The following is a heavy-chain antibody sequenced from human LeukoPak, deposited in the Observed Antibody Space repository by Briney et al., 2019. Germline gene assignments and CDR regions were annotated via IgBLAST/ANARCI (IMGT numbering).Heavy chain of an antibody. CDR1: GGSISSYY. Sequence: SETLSLTCTVSGGSISSYYWSWIRQPPGKGLEWIGYIYYSGSTNYNSSLKSRVTISVDTSKNQFSLRLSSVTAADTAVYYCARDRVLFYYYYYGMDVWGQGTTVTVSS. CDR3: ARDRVLFYYYYYGMDV. CDR2: IYYSGST. D-gene: IGHD2-21*01. V-gene: IGHV4-59*12. J-gene: IGHJ6*02.